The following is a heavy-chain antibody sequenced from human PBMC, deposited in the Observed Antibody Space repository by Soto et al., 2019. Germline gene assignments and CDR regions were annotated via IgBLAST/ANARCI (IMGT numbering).Heavy chain of an antibody. CDR3: NREDFSKWNDVPQFGS. V-gene: IGHV3-72*01. CDR1: GFIFSDHY. D-gene: IGHD1-20*01. CDR2: SANKADSYTT. J-gene: IGHJ4*02. Sequence: GGSLRLSCAASGFIFSDHYMDWVRQAPGKGLEWVGRSANKADSYTTEYGASVKGRFTISRDGSKNSLYLQMNSLKTEDTAVYYCNREDFSKWNDVPQFGSWGQGTLVTVSS.